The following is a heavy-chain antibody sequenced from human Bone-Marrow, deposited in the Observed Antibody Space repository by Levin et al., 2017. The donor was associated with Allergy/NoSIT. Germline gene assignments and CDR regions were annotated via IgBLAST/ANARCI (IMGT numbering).Heavy chain of an antibody. D-gene: IGHD6-13*01. CDR3: AVGHPQQQLDGYWFDP. V-gene: IGHV4-39*07. Sequence: NTSETLSLTCTVSGASIMSNDYYWSWIRQPPGKGLEWIGIIYYSGSTYFNPSLKNRVTMSKEPSQNQFSLTLTSVTAADAGVYYCAVGHPQQQLDGYWFDPWGRGIRVTVSS. CDR2: IYYSGST. CDR1: GASIMSNDYY. J-gene: IGHJ5*02.